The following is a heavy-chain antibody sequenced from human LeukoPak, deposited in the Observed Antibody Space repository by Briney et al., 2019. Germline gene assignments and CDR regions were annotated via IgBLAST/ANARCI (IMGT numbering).Heavy chain of an antibody. J-gene: IGHJ4*02. CDR3: AKAGIGVVGYFDY. V-gene: IGHV3-23*01. Sequence: QPGGSLRLSCAASGFTFNSYAMSWVRQAPGKGLEWVSAIRGSGGGTYYADSVKGRFTISRDNSKNTLYLQMNSLRDEDTALYYCAKAGIGVVGYFDYWGQGILVTVSS. D-gene: IGHD6-19*01. CDR1: GFTFNSYA. CDR2: IRGSGGGT.